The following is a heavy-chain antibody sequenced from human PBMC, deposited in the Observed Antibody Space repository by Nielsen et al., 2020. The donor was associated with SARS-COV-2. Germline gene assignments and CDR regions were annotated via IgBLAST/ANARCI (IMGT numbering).Heavy chain of an antibody. CDR3: AREGSGWNPPPMDV. J-gene: IGHJ6*03. D-gene: IGHD1-1*01. CDR2: INPNSGGT. Sequence: ASVKVSCKTSGYTFTTYAINWMRQAPGQGLEWMGWINPNSGGTNYAQKFQGRVTMARDTSISTAYMELSRLRSDDTAVYYCAREGSGWNPPPMDVWGKGTTVTVSS. V-gene: IGHV1-2*02. CDR1: GYTFTTYA.